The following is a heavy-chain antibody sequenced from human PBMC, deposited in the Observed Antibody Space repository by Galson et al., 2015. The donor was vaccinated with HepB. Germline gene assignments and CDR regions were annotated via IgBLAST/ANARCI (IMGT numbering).Heavy chain of an antibody. Sequence: CAISGDSVSSNSAAWNWIRQSPSRGLEWLGRTYYRSKWYNDYAVSVKSRITINPDTSKNQFSLQLNSVTPEDTAVYYCARGYSGGTIHSRAFDIWGQGTMVTVSS. CDR3: ARGYSGGTIHSRAFDI. CDR1: GDSVSSNSAA. J-gene: IGHJ3*02. CDR2: TYYRSKWYN. D-gene: IGHD2-15*01. V-gene: IGHV6-1*01.